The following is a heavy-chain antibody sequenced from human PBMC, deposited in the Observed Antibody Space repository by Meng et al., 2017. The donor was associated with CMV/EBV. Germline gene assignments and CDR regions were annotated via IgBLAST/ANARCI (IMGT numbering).Heavy chain of an antibody. D-gene: IGHD6-13*01. CDR3: AKEVAAASTYFDY. CDR1: GFTFSSYA. J-gene: IGHJ4*02. Sequence: GESLKISCAASGFTFSSYAMSWVRQAPGKGLEWVSVIYSGGSSTYYADSVKGRFTISRDNSKNTLYLQMNSLRAEDTAVYYCAKEVAAASTYFDYWGQGTLVTVSS. CDR2: IYSGGSST. V-gene: IGHV3-23*03.